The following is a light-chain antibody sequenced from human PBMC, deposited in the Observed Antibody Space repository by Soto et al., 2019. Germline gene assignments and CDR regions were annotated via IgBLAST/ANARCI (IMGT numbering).Light chain of an antibody. CDR3: LQYGSSTHT. CDR2: GAS. J-gene: IGKJ5*01. V-gene: IGKV3-20*01. Sequence: EIVLTHSPGTLSLSPGERASLSCSASQSVSSNYLAWFQKKPGQAPRLLISGASNRASDIPDRLSGSGYWTDLTLTISRMEHEDFEVYYCLQYGSSTHTFGQGTRLEIK. CDR1: QSVSSNY.